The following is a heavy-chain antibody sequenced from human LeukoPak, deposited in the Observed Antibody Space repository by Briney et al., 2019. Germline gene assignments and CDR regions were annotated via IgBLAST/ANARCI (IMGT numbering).Heavy chain of an antibody. D-gene: IGHD3-3*01. J-gene: IGHJ4*02. CDR2: ISSNGYYV. V-gene: IGHV3-21*04. Sequence: GGSLRLSCAPSGFTFSRYTMNWVRQAPGKGLEWVSSISSNGYYVYQADSVKGRFTISRDNAKTSLYLQMNSLRAEDTAVYYCAKVSDYDFWSGYYTGPGSYYFDYWGQGTLVTVSS. CDR3: AKVSDYDFWSGYYTGPGSYYFDY. CDR1: GFTFSRYT.